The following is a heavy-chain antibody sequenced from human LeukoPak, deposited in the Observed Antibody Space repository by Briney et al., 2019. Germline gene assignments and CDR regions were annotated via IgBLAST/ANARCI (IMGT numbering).Heavy chain of an antibody. CDR2: IKQDGCEK. J-gene: IGHJ4*02. D-gene: IGHD3-22*01. CDR3: TSPLLDYYHSSGYYSQIDG. Sequence: GGSLRLSCAASGFTFSSYWMSWVRQAPGKGLEGMANIKQDGCEKYYVDSVKGRFTISRDNAKNSLYLQMNSLRAEETAVYYCTSPLLDYYHSSGYYSQIDGWGQGTLVTASS. V-gene: IGHV3-7*01. CDR1: GFTFSSYW.